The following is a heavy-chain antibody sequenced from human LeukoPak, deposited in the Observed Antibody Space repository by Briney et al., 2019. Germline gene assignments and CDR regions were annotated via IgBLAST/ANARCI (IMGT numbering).Heavy chain of an antibody. D-gene: IGHD3-3*01. J-gene: IGHJ6*03. Sequence: GGSLRLSCAASGFTFSSYAMSWVRQAPGKGLAWVSAISGSGGSTYYADSVKGRFTISRDNSKNTLYLQMNSLRAEDTALYYCAREVTIFGVVIIADYYYMDVWGKGTTVTVSS. CDR2: ISGSGGST. CDR3: AREVTIFGVVIIADYYYMDV. CDR1: GFTFSSYA. V-gene: IGHV3-23*01.